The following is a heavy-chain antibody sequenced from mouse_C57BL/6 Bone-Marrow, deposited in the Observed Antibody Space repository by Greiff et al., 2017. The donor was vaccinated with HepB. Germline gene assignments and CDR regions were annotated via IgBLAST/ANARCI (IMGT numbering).Heavy chain of an antibody. J-gene: IGHJ2*01. CDR2: IDPSDSYT. V-gene: IGHV1-69*01. CDR3: ARAEDYDYDDYFDY. D-gene: IGHD2-4*01. Sequence: VQLQQSGAELVMPGASVKLSCKASGYTFTSYWMHWVKQRPGQGLEWIGEIDPSDSYTNYNQKFKGKSTLTVDKSSSTAYMQLSSLTSEDSAVYYCARAEDYDYDDYFDYWGQGTTLTVSS. CDR1: GYTFTSYW.